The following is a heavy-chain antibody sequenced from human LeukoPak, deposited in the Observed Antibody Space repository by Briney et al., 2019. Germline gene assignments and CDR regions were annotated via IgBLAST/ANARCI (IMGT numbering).Heavy chain of an antibody. CDR1: GGTFSSYA. V-gene: IGHV1-69*04. D-gene: IGHD6-13*01. J-gene: IGHJ5*02. Sequence: SVKVSCKASGGTFSSYAISWVRQAPGQGLEWMGRIIPILGIANYAQKFQGRVTITADKSTSTAYMELSSLRSEDTAVYYCARDRVVTISSSSFDPWGQGTLVTVSS. CDR3: ARDRVVTISSSSFDP. CDR2: IIPILGIA.